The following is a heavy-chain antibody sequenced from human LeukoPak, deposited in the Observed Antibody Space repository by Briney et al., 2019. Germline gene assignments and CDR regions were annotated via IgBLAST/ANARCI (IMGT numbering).Heavy chain of an antibody. Sequence: SETLSLTCAVYGGSFSGYYWSWIRQRPGKGLEWIGEVNHSGSTNYNPSLKSRVTISVDTSKNQFSLKLSSVTAADTAVYYCARGYCSSTSCPQYNWFDPWGQGTLVTVSS. CDR2: VNHSGST. V-gene: IGHV4-34*01. CDR1: GGSFSGYY. J-gene: IGHJ5*02. CDR3: ARGYCSSTSCPQYNWFDP. D-gene: IGHD2-2*01.